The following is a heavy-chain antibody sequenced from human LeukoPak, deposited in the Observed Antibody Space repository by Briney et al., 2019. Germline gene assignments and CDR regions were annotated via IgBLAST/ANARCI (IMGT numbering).Heavy chain of an antibody. J-gene: IGHJ6*04. CDR3: ARHQHYYGSGSLDYYYGMDV. CDR2: IYPGDSDT. CDR1: GYSSTSYW. Sequence: GESLKISCKGSGYSSTSYWIGWVRQMPGKGLEWMGIIYPGDSDTRYSPSFQGQVTISADKSIGTAYLQWSSLKASDTAMYYCARHQHYYGSGSLDYYYGMDVWGKGTTVTVSS. D-gene: IGHD3-10*01. V-gene: IGHV5-51*01.